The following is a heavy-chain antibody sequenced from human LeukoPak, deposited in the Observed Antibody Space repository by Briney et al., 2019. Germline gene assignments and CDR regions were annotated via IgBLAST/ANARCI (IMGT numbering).Heavy chain of an antibody. J-gene: IGHJ5*02. CDR1: GGSISSGSYY. CDR3: ARALPTDWFDP. V-gene: IGHV4-61*02. Sequence: SETLSLTCTVSGGSISSGSYYWSWIRQPAGKGLEWIGRIYTSGSTNYNPSLKSRVTISVDTSKNQFSLKLSSVTAADTAMYYCARALPTDWFDPWGQGTLVTVSS. CDR2: IYTSGST.